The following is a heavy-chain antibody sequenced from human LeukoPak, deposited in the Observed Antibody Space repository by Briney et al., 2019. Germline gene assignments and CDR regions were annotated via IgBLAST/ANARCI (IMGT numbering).Heavy chain of an antibody. CDR3: ARAELEYYYDSSGYPCDY. CDR2: IIPIFGTA. CDR1: GGTFSSYA. Sequence: GASVKVSCKASGGTFSSYAISWVRQAPGQGLEWMGGIIPIFGTANYAQKFQGRVTITADKSTSTAYMELSSLRSEDTAVYYCARAELEYYYDSSGYPCDYWGQGTLVTVSS. D-gene: IGHD3-22*01. V-gene: IGHV1-69*06. J-gene: IGHJ4*02.